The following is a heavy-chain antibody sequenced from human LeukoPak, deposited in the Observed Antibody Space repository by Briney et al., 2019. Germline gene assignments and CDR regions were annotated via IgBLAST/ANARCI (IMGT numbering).Heavy chain of an antibody. Sequence: PSETLSLTCAVYGGSFSGYYWSWIRQPPGKGLEWIGEINHSGSTNYNPSLKSRVTISVDTSKNQFSLKLSSVTAADTAVYYCARHGYSGYYYYYYMDVWGKGTTVTISS. J-gene: IGHJ6*03. CDR2: INHSGST. V-gene: IGHV4-34*01. CDR3: ARHGYSGYYYYYYMDV. D-gene: IGHD5-18*01. CDR1: GGSFSGYY.